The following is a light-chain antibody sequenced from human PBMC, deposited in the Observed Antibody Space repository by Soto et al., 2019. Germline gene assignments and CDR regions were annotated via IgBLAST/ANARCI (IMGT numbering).Light chain of an antibody. CDR3: QHYNSYFVT. CDR1: QSVNTW. Sequence: DIQMTQSPSTLSASVGDRVTLTCRASQSVNTWLAWSQQKPGTAPKLLIYKSSTLESGVPSRFSGSGSGTEFTLTISSLQPDDFATYCCQHYNSYFVTFGGGTKVEI. V-gene: IGKV1-5*03. J-gene: IGKJ4*01. CDR2: KSS.